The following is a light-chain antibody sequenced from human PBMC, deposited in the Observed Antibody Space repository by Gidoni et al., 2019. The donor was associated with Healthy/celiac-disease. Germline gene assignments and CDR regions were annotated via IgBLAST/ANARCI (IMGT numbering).Light chain of an antibody. J-gene: IGKJ1*01. CDR1: QSISSY. CDR2: AAS. Sequence: DSQITQSPSSLSASVGDRVTITCGASQSISSYLNWYQQKPGKAPQLLIYAASSLQSGVPSRFSGSGSGTDFTLTISSLQPEDFATYYCQQSYSTPWTFGQGTKVEIK. V-gene: IGKV1-39*01. CDR3: QQSYSTPWT.